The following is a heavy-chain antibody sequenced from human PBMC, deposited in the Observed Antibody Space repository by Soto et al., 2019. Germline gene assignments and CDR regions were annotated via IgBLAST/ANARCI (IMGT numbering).Heavy chain of an antibody. Sequence: QVTLKESGPVLVKPTETLTLTCTVSGFSLSNARMGVSWIRQPPGKALEWLAHIFSNDEKSYSTSLKSRPTISKDTSKSQVVLTMTNMDPVDTATYYCARYYDILTGYYPLFDYWGQGTLVTVSS. D-gene: IGHD3-9*01. J-gene: IGHJ4*02. CDR2: IFSNDEK. CDR1: GFSLSNARMG. CDR3: ARYYDILTGYYPLFDY. V-gene: IGHV2-26*01.